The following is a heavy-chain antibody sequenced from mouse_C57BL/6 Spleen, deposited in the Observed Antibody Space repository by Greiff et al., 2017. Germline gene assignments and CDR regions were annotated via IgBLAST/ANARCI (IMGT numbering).Heavy chain of an antibody. CDR3: ARSYDDFDY. D-gene: IGHD2-3*01. V-gene: IGHV1-80*01. CDR1: GYAFSSSW. J-gene: IGHJ2*01. CDR2: IYPGDGDT. Sequence: QVQLQQSGAELVKPGASVKISCKASGYAFSSSWMNWVKQRPGKGLEWIGQIYPGDGDTNYNGKFKGKATLTADKSSSTAYMQLSSLTSEDSAVYFCARSYDDFDYWGQGTTLTVSS.